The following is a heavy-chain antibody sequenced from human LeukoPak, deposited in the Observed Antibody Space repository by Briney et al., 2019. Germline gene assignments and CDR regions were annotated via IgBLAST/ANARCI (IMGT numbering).Heavy chain of an antibody. D-gene: IGHD1-26*01. CDR2: IRSKAYGGTT. J-gene: IGHJ6*02. Sequence: PGGSLRLSCAASGFTFPIYWMTWVRQAPGKGLKWVGFIRSKAYGGTTEYAASVKGRFTISRDDSKSIAYLQMNSLKTEDTAVYYCTRGGGGSDYYYYGMDVWGQGTTVTVSS. CDR1: GFTFPIYW. CDR3: TRGGGGSDYYYYGMDV. V-gene: IGHV3-49*04.